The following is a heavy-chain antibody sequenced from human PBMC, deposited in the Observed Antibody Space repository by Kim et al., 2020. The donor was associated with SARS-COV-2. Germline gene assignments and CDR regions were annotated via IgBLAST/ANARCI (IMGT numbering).Heavy chain of an antibody. Sequence: GALRLSCAASGFTFSSYGMHWVRQAPGKGLGWVAVIWYDGSNKYYADSVKGRFTISRDNSKNTLYLQMNSLRAEDTAVYYCARDLSMLRYYGSEDDAFDIWGQGTMVTVSS. CDR3: ARDLSMLRYYGSEDDAFDI. J-gene: IGHJ3*02. V-gene: IGHV3-33*01. CDR1: GFTFSSYG. CDR2: IWYDGSNK. D-gene: IGHD3-10*01.